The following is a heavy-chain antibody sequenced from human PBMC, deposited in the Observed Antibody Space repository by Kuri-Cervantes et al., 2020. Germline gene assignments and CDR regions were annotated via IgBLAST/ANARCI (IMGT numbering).Heavy chain of an antibody. CDR1: GFTFDDYA. Sequence: GESLKISCAASGFTFDDYAMHWVRQAPGKGLEWVSPISWDGGSTYYADSVKGRFTISRDNSKNSLYLQMNSLRAEDTALYYCAKGVEYSGYDEIDYWGQGTLVTVSS. J-gene: IGHJ4*02. D-gene: IGHD5-12*01. CDR3: AKGVEYSGYDEIDY. V-gene: IGHV3-43D*04. CDR2: ISWDGGST.